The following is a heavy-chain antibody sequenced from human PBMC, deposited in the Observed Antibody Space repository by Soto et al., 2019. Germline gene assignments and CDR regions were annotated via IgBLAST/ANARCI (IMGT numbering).Heavy chain of an antibody. V-gene: IGHV3-48*03. Sequence: EVQLVESGGGLVQPGGSLRLSCAASGFTFSSYEINWVRQAPGKGLEWVSYISSSGSTIYYADSVKGRFTISRDNAKNSLYLQMNSLRAEDTAVYYCAREQVYDFWSGYYTPTDFDYWGQGTLVTVSS. CDR2: ISSSGSTI. D-gene: IGHD3-3*01. J-gene: IGHJ4*02. CDR1: GFTFSSYE. CDR3: AREQVYDFWSGYYTPTDFDY.